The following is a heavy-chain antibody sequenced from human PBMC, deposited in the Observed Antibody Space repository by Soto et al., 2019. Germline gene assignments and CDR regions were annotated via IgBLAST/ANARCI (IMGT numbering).Heavy chain of an antibody. D-gene: IGHD5-18*01. Sequence: QVQLVQSGAEVKKPGASVKVSCKASGYTFTSYYMHWVRQAPGQGLEWMGIINPSGGSTSYAQKFQGRLPMTRDTSTSTVYMELSSLRSEDTAVYYCAREVERGYSYGYLEYWGQGTLVTVSS. V-gene: IGHV1-46*01. CDR2: INPSGGST. CDR3: AREVERGYSYGYLEY. CDR1: GYTFTSYY. J-gene: IGHJ4*02.